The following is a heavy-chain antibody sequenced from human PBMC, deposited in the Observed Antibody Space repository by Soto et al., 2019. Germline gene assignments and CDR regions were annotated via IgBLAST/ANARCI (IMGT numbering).Heavy chain of an antibody. CDR1: GFTFSSYD. D-gene: IGHD3-22*01. CDR3: ARAVGYYYDSSGYSHIPSYFDY. V-gene: IGHV3-13*01. CDR2: IGTAGDT. Sequence: GGSLRLSCAASGFTFSSYDMHWVRQATGKGLEWVSAIGTAGDTYYPGSVKGRFTISRENAKNFLYLQMNSLRAEDTAVYYCARAVGYYYDSSGYSHIPSYFDYWGQGTLVTVSS. J-gene: IGHJ4*02.